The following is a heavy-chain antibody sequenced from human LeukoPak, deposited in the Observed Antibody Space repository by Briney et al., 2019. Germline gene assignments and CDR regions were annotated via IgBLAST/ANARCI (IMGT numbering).Heavy chain of an antibody. J-gene: IGHJ5*02. CDR2: ISYDGSNK. CDR1: GSTFSSYA. V-gene: IGHV3-30-3*01. Sequence: GGSLRLSCAASGSTFSSYAMHWVRQAPGKGLEWVAVISYDGSNKYYADSVKGRFTISRDNSKNTLYLQMNSLRAEDTAVYYCAREGVRYSSGWSNWFDPWGQGTLVTVSS. CDR3: AREGVRYSSGWSNWFDP. D-gene: IGHD6-19*01.